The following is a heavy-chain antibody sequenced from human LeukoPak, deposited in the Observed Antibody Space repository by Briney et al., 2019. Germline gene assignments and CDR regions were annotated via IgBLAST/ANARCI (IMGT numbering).Heavy chain of an antibody. V-gene: IGHV3-33*01. CDR2: IWYDGSNK. Sequence: SLQLSCAASGFTFSNYDMHWVRRAPDKGLEWVAVIWYDGSNKYYADSVKGRFTISRDISKNTLNLQMNSLRVEDTAVYYCARGVSRGYVRPLDVRGQGNPVTVSS. J-gene: IGHJ6*02. D-gene: IGHD5-18*01. CDR1: GFTFSNYD. CDR3: ARGVSRGYVRPLDV.